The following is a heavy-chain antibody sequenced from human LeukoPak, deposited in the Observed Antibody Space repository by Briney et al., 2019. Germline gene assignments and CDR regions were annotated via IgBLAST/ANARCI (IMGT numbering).Heavy chain of an antibody. CDR2: ISYDGSNK. D-gene: IGHD3-10*01. Sequence: GGSLRLSCAASGFTFSSYGMHWVRQAPGKGLEWVAVISYDGSNKYYADSVKGRFTISRDNSKNTLYLQMNSLRAEDTAVYYCARDQRGSRGDYFDYWGQGTLVTVSS. CDR3: ARDQRGSRGDYFDY. J-gene: IGHJ4*02. V-gene: IGHV3-30*03. CDR1: GFTFSSYG.